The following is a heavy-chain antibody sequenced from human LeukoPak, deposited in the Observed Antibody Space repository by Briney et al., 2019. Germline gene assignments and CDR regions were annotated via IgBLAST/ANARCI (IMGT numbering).Heavy chain of an antibody. D-gene: IGHD2-15*01. CDR1: GFTVSSNY. CDR2: IYSGGST. J-gene: IGHJ4*02. V-gene: IGHV3-66*01. Sequence: GGSLRLSCAASGFTVSSNYMSWVRQAPGKGLEWVSVIYSGGSTYYADSVKGRFTISRDNSKNTLYLQMNSLRAEDTAVYYCARASMVAATPFPFDYWGQGTLVTVSS. CDR3: ARASMVAATPFPFDY.